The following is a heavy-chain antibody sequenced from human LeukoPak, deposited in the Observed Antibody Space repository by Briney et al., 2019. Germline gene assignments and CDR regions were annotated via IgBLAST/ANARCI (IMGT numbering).Heavy chain of an antibody. D-gene: IGHD6-19*01. J-gene: IGHJ3*02. Sequence: SETLSLTCAVSGGSISSGGYSWGWVRQPPGKGLEWIGYIYHSGSTHYNPSLKSRVAISVDRSKKQFSLKMSSVTAADTAVYYCARAGYSSGWYAFDIWGQGTMVTVSS. CDR1: GGSISSGGYS. V-gene: IGHV4-30-2*01. CDR2: IYHSGST. CDR3: ARAGYSSGWYAFDI.